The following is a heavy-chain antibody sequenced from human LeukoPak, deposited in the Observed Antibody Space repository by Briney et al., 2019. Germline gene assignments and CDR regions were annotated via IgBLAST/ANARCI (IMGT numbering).Heavy chain of an antibody. J-gene: IGHJ4*02. CDR2: IKSDGSSA. V-gene: IGHV3-74*01. Sequence: PGGSLRLSCAASGFIFSDHWMHWVRQGPGKGLVWVSRIKSDGSSASYADSVKGRFTISRDNAKNTVYMHMNSLRDEDTAVYYCARGGRYAYFLDYWGQGTLVTVSS. CDR1: GFIFSDHW. CDR3: ARGGRYAYFLDY. D-gene: IGHD3-16*01.